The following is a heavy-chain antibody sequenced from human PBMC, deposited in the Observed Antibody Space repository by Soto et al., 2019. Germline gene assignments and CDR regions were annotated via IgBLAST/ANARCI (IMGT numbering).Heavy chain of an antibody. Sequence: QITLKESGPTLVKPTQTLTLTCTISGFSLITSGVGVGWIRQPPGKALEWLALIYWDDDKRYSPSLKSRLTITKDTSKYQVVLTMTNMDPVDTATYSSAHIVTGCFTWGRGALVTVSS. CDR2: IYWDDDK. CDR1: GFSLITSGVG. CDR3: AHIVTGCFT. D-gene: IGHD3-16*01. J-gene: IGHJ5*02. V-gene: IGHV2-5*02.